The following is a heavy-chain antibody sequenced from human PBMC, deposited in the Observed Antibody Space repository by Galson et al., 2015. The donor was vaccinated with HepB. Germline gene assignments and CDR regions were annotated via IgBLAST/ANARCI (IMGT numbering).Heavy chain of an antibody. D-gene: IGHD6-19*01. Sequence: SLRLSCAGSGFTFSGYWMSWVRQAPGKGLEWVAHINPDGSDKHYVDSLKGRFSISRDNAKNSLYLQMNSLRAEDTAVYYCARSTHSSGDYWGQGTLVTVSS. CDR1: GFTFSGYW. V-gene: IGHV3-7*03. CDR2: INPDGSDK. J-gene: IGHJ4*02. CDR3: ARSTHSSGDY.